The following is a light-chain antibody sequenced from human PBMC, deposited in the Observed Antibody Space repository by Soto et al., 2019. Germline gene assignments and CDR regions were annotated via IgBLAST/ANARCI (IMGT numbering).Light chain of an antibody. V-gene: IGLV2-8*01. CDR3: NSYAGSSTV. J-gene: IGLJ1*01. Sequence: QSALTQPPSASGSPGQSVAISCTGTSSDVGGYNYVSWYQQHPGKAPKLMIYEVNKRPSGVPDRFSGSKSGNTASLTVSGLQAEDEADYYCNSYAGSSTVFGTGTKLTVL. CDR2: EVN. CDR1: SSDVGGYNY.